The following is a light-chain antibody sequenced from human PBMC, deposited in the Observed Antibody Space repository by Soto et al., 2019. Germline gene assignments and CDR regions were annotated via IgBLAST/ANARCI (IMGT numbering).Light chain of an antibody. CDR1: QTIDSW. Sequence: DIQMTQSPSTMSESVGDRFTITCLAIQTIDSWLDWYEQRPGKPPNVLIYKASTLASGVPSRCRGSGSGTDFTLTISCLQSEDFETYYCQQYYSYPLTFGQGTRLEIK. V-gene: IGKV1-5*03. J-gene: IGKJ5*01. CDR3: QQYYSYPLT. CDR2: KAS.